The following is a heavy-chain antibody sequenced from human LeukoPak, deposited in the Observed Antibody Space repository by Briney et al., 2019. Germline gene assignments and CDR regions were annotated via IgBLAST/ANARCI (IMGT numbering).Heavy chain of an antibody. V-gene: IGHV4-30-4*01. CDR2: IYYSGST. D-gene: IGHD3-22*01. Sequence: PSQTLSLTCTVSGGSISSGDYYWSWIRQPPGKGLEWIGYIYYSGSTYYNPSLKSRVTISVDTSKNQFSLKLSSVTAADTAVYYCARQTYFYDSSGPRYFDLWGRGTLVTVSS. J-gene: IGHJ2*01. CDR1: GGSISSGDYY. CDR3: ARQTYFYDSSGPRYFDL.